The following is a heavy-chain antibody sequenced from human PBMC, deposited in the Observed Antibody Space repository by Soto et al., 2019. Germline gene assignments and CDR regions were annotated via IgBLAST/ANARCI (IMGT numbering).Heavy chain of an antibody. CDR1: GSTFTGYY. V-gene: IGHV1-2*02. D-gene: IGHD5-18*01. Sequence: ASVKVSCKASGSTFTGYYMHWVRQAPGQGLEWMGWINPNSGGTNYAQKFQGRVTMTRDTSISTAYMELCRLRSDDTAVYYCARSVDTAMVTGRDYYYGMDVWGQGTTVTVSS. CDR2: INPNSGGT. J-gene: IGHJ6*02. CDR3: ARSVDTAMVTGRDYYYGMDV.